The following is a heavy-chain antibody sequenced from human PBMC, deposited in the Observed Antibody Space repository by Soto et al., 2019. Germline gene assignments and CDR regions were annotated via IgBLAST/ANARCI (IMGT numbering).Heavy chain of an antibody. V-gene: IGHV3-33*01. CDR2: IFYDESKE. Sequence: QPGGSLRLSCAASGFTFRQYGMHWVRQAPGKGLEWAAVIFYDESKEYYADSVRGRFTISRDNSNNMLYLQMNSLRGEDTALYYCARDAAARDGRGGMDVWGQGTTVTVSS. D-gene: IGHD6-6*01. CDR1: GFTFRQYG. CDR3: ARDAAARDGRGGMDV. J-gene: IGHJ6*02.